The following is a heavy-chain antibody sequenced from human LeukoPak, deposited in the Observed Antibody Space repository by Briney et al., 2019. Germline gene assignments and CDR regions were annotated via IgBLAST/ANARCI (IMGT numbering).Heavy chain of an antibody. CDR1: GYSISSGYY. D-gene: IGHD3-3*01. CDR3: ARVREDYDFWSGYLGNYYYYMDV. J-gene: IGHJ6*03. V-gene: IGHV4-38-2*02. CDR2: IYHSGST. Sequence: SETLSLTCTVSGYSISSGYYWGWIRPPPGKGLEWIGSIYHSGSTYSNPSLNSRVTISVDTSKHQFPLKLSSVTAADAAVYYCARVREDYDFWSGYLGNYYYYMDVWGKGTTVTVSS.